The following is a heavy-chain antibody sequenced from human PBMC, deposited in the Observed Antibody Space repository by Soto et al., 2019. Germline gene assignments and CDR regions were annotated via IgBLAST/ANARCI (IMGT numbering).Heavy chain of an antibody. CDR1: VASITGSSY. Sequence: PSETLSLTCTFSVASITGSSYWSWIRQPAGKGLEWIGRFSLSGTTSYNPSLRSRVTMSADVSKNQFSLRLTSVTAADTALYYCARGMTPTGAPDWYYFESWGEGTLVKVSS. CDR2: FSLSGTT. V-gene: IGHV4-4*07. D-gene: IGHD2-8*02. J-gene: IGHJ4*02. CDR3: ARGMTPTGAPDWYYFES.